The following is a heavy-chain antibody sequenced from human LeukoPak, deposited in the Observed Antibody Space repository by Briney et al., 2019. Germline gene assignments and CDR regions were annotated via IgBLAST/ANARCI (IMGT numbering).Heavy chain of an antibody. J-gene: IGHJ5*02. D-gene: IGHD3-10*01. CDR3: ARVRMVRGVKGSNWFDP. CDR2: INHSGST. V-gene: IGHV4-34*01. CDR1: GGSFSGYY. Sequence: SETLSLTCAVYGGSFSGYYWSWIRQPPGKGLEWIGEINHSGSTNYNPSLKSRVTISVDTSKNQFSLKLSSVTAADTAVYYCARVRMVRGVKGSNWFDPWGQGTLVTVSS.